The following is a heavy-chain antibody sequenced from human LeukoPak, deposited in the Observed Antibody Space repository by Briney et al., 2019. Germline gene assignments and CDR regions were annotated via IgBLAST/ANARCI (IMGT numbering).Heavy chain of an antibody. CDR1: GFTFSSYD. CDR2: IGTAGDT. D-gene: IGHD2-15*01. Sequence: GGSLRLSCAASGFTFSSYDMHWVRQPPGKGLEWVSAIGTAGDTYYPGSVKGRFTISRENAKNSLYLQINSLRAGDTAVYYCARVKGRYHGMDVWGHGTTVTVSS. CDR3: ARVKGRYHGMDV. V-gene: IGHV3-13*01. J-gene: IGHJ6*02.